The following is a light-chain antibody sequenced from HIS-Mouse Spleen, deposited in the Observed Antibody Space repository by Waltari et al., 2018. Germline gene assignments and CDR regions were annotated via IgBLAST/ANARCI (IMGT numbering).Light chain of an antibody. CDR1: SSDVVSYNL. CDR2: EGS. CDR3: CSYAGSSTFEV. Sequence: QSALTQPASVSGSPGQSITISCTGTSSDVVSYNLVSWYQQHPGKAPKLMIYEGSKPPSGVSNRFSGSKSGNTASLTISGLQAEDEADYYCCSYAGSSTFEVFGGGTKLTVL. V-gene: IGLV2-23*03. J-gene: IGLJ2*01.